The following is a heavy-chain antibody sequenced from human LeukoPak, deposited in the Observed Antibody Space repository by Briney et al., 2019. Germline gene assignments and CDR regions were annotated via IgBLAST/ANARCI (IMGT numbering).Heavy chain of an antibody. CDR1: GFTFSNYG. CDR3: ARVGYFDWSYYMDV. CDR2: ISSNGGST. D-gene: IGHD3-9*01. Sequence: PGGSLRLSCAASGFTFSNYGMHWVRQAPGKGLEYVSAISSNGGSTYYASSVKGRFTISRDNFKNTLYLQMGSLRAEDMAVYYCARVGYFDWSYYMDVWGKGTTVTVSS. J-gene: IGHJ6*03. V-gene: IGHV3-64*01.